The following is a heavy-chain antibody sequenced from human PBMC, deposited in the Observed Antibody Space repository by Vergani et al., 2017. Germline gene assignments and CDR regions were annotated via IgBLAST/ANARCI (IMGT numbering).Heavy chain of an antibody. V-gene: IGHV1-46*03. CDR1: GYTFSNYY. D-gene: IGHD3-9*01. Sequence: QVQVVQSGAEVKKSGASVKVSCKTSGYTFSNYYMHWVRQAPGQGLEWMGIINPSGGHTNYAQKFQGRVTMTRDTSTSTVYMELSSLRSEDTAIYYCARGDYVILTGYRYLGQGTLVTVSA. CDR2: INPSGGHT. J-gene: IGHJ4*02. CDR3: ARGDYVILTGYRY.